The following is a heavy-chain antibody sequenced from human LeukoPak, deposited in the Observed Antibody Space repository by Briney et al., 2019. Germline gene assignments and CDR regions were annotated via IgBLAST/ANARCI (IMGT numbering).Heavy chain of an antibody. CDR3: ARGQTAANYYYYYMDV. J-gene: IGHJ6*03. D-gene: IGHD6-25*01. CDR2: IYYSGST. V-gene: IGHV4-59*01. CDR1: GGSISSYY. Sequence: SETLSLTCTVSGGSISSYYWSWIRQPPGKGLEWIGYIYYSGSTNYNPSLKSRVTISVDTSKNQFSLKLSSVTAADTAVYYCARGQTAANYYYYYMDVWGKGTTVTVSS.